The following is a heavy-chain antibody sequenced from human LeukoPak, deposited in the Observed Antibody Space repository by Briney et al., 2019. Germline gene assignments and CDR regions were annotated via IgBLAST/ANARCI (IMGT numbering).Heavy chain of an antibody. CDR1: GDSITSYY. CDR2: IYTTGTA. V-gene: IGHV4-4*07. CDR3: ARDVGASNFDS. J-gene: IGHJ4*02. Sequence: PSETLSLTCTVSGDSITSYYWSWIRQSAEKELEWIGRIYTTGTANYNPSLKGRVTVSVDTSKNQFFLKLRSVTAADTAVYYCARDVGASNFDSWGQGVQVTVSS. D-gene: IGHD1-26*01.